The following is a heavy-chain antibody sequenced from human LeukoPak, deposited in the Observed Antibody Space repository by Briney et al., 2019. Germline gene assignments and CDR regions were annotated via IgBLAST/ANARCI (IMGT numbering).Heavy chain of an antibody. D-gene: IGHD6-25*01. CDR2: IYTSGST. Sequence: TLSLTCTVSGGSISSGSYYWSWIRQPAGKGLEWIGRIYTSGSTNYNPSLKSRVTISVDTSKNQFSLKLSSVTAADTAVYYCARRSAAKDAFDFWGQGTMVTVSS. J-gene: IGHJ3*01. V-gene: IGHV4-61*02. CDR3: ARRSAAKDAFDF. CDR1: GGSISSGSYY.